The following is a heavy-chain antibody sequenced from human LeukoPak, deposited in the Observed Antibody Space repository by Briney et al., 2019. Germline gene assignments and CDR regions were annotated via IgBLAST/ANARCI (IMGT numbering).Heavy chain of an antibody. D-gene: IGHD3-3*01. CDR2: IYPGDSET. Sequence: GESLKISCKGSGYIFTSYWIGWVRQMPGKGLEWMGLIYPGDSETRYSPSFQGQVTISADKSISTAYLQWSSLKASDTAMYYCARSYRYDFWSGYSGPPFDYWGQGTLVTVSS. J-gene: IGHJ4*02. V-gene: IGHV5-51*01. CDR3: ARSYRYDFWSGYSGPPFDY. CDR1: GYIFTSYW.